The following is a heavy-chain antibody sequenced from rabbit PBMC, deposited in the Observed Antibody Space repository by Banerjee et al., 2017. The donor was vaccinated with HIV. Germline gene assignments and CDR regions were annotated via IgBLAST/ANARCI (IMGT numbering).Heavy chain of an antibody. J-gene: IGHJ4*01. V-gene: IGHV1S45*01. CDR3: ARDPAGGSYGNFNL. CDR2: IYTGSSGST. Sequence: QEQLVESGGGLVTPGASLTLTCTASGFSFSSGYYMCWVRQAPGKGLEWIACIYTGSSGSTYYASWAKGRFTITKPSSTTVTLQMTSLTVADTATYFCARDPAGGSYGNFNLWGQGTLVTVS. D-gene: IGHD8-1*01. CDR1: GFSFSSGYY.